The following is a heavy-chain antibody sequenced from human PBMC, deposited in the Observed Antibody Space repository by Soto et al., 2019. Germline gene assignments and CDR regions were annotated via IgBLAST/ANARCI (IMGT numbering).Heavy chain of an antibody. Sequence: QVQLVESGGGVVQPGTSLRLSCVASGFTFSSYGMNWVRQAPGKGPEWVAVIWFDGSNEYYGDSLKGRFTISRDNSKNTLYLQMNSLRAEDTAVYYCARSSDYDYYYAMDVWGQGTTVTVSS. D-gene: IGHD6-19*01. V-gene: IGHV3-33*01. CDR3: ARSSDYDYYYAMDV. CDR2: IWFDGSNE. J-gene: IGHJ6*02. CDR1: GFTFSSYG.